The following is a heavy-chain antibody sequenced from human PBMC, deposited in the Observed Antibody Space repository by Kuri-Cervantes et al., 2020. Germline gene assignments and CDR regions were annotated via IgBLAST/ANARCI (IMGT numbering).Heavy chain of an antibody. D-gene: IGHD6-19*01. Sequence: GGSLRLSCAASGFTFDDYAMHWVRQAPGRGLEWVSGISWNSGSIGYADSVKGRFTISRENAKNSLYLKMNSLRAEDTALYYCARARASSGWYRTSYGMDVWGQGTTVTVSS. CDR1: GFTFDDYA. CDR2: ISWNSGSI. J-gene: IGHJ6*02. CDR3: ARARASSGWYRTSYGMDV. V-gene: IGHV3-9*01.